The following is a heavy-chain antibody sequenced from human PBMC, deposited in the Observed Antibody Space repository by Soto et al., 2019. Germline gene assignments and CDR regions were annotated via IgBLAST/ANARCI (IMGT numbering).Heavy chain of an antibody. V-gene: IGHV4-59*01. CDR3: ATVVGYCSGDTCYSGRFDP. Sequence: SETLSLTCTVSGGSISSYYWSWIRQLPGKGLQWIGYIYYSASTNYNPHRKSRVTTSVDTSKDQIALKLRRVTAADTDLYYSATVVGYCSGDTCYSGRFDPWGQGTMVTVSS. J-gene: IGHJ5*02. CDR1: GGSISSYY. CDR2: IYYSAST. D-gene: IGHD2-15*01.